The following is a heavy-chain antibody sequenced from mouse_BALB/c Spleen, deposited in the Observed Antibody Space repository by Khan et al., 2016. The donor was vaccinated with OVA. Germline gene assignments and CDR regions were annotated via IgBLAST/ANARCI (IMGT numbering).Heavy chain of an antibody. CDR2: INPRSGYT. V-gene: IGHV1-4*01. CDR3: ARRTTEYALDY. D-gene: IGHD2-14*01. J-gene: IGHJ4*01. Sequence: QVQLQQSGAELARPGASVRMSCKASGYTFTSHTMHWVKQRPGQGLEWIGYINPRSGYTQYNQKFNDKATLTADISSSTAYMQLSSLTSEDSAVYCCARRTTEYALDYWGQGTSVTVSS. CDR1: GYTFTSHT.